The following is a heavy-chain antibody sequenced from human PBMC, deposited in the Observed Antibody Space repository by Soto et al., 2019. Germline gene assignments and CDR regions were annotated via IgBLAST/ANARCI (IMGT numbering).Heavy chain of an antibody. J-gene: IGHJ5*02. CDR2: ISGSGGST. CDR1: GFTFSSYA. Sequence: GGSLRLSCAASGFTFSSYAMNWVRQAPGKGLEWVSAISGSGGSTYYADSVKGRFTISRDNSKNTLYLQMNSLRAEDTAVYYCAKDRRRDGYRDNWFDPWGQGTLVTVSS. V-gene: IGHV3-23*01. CDR3: AKDRRRDGYRDNWFDP. D-gene: IGHD5-12*01.